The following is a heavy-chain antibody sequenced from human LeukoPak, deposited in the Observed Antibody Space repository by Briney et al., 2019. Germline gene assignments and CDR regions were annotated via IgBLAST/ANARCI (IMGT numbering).Heavy chain of an antibody. V-gene: IGHV3-23*01. CDR1: GFIFSTYA. CDR3: AKRSRYRSSSVDC. J-gene: IGHJ4*02. D-gene: IGHD6-6*01. CDR2: ISGDGVST. Sequence: GGSLRLSCAASGFIFSTYAMSWVRQSPGKGLEWVSGISGDGVSTYYADSVKGRFTISRDDSKNTLYLQMNTLRAEDTAVYFCAKRSRYRSSSVDCWGQGTLVTVSS.